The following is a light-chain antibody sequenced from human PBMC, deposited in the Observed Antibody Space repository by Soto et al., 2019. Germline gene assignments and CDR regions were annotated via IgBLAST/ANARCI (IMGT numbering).Light chain of an antibody. V-gene: IGLV2-8*01. J-gene: IGLJ2*01. Sequence: QSALTQPPSASESPGQSVTISCTGVSGDVGGYTYVSWYQHYPGKAPKLLIYEVSKRPQGVPDRFTGSKSGNTAFLAVSGLQPDDEADYYCCSSGGSNGFVVFGGGTKLTVL. CDR2: EVS. CDR3: CSSGGSNGFVV. CDR1: SGDVGGYTY.